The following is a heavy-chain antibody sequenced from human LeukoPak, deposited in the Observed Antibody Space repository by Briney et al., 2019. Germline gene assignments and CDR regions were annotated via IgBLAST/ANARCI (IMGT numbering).Heavy chain of an antibody. CDR1: GGSISSSNW. Sequence: SGTLSLTCAVSGGSISSSNWWSWVRQPPGKGLEWIGEIYHSGSTNYNPSLKSRVTISADTSKNQFSLKLSSVTAADTAVYYCARAIYSNYNFDYWGQGTLVTVSS. CDR2: IYHSGST. D-gene: IGHD4-11*01. J-gene: IGHJ4*02. V-gene: IGHV4-4*02. CDR3: ARAIYSNYNFDY.